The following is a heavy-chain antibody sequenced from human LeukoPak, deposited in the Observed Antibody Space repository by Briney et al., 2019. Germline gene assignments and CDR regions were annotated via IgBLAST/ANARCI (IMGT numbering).Heavy chain of an antibody. CDR1: GGSFSGYY. CDR3: ASQPGYSSSWYVGYYYYYMDV. J-gene: IGHJ6*03. V-gene: IGHV4-34*01. Sequence: SETLSLTCAVYGGSFSGYYWSWIRQPPGKGLEWIGEINHSGSTNYNPSLKSRVTISVDTSKNQFSLKLSSVTAADTAVYYCASQPGYSSSWYVGYYYYYMDVWGKGTTVTISS. D-gene: IGHD6-13*01. CDR2: INHSGST.